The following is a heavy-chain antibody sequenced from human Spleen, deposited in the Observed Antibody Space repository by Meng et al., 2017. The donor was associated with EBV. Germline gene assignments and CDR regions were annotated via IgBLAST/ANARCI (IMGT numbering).Heavy chain of an antibody. CDR1: GGSSSGSD. Sequence: QGPLQQWGAGLLKPSETLSTTCAVYGGSSSGSDWSWIRQPPGKGLEWIGEINLGGNTNYNPSLKSRVSISVDRSKNHFSLKVDSVTAADTAVYYCATWNNNGWYYGYWGQGTLVTVSS. V-gene: IGHV4-34*01. CDR3: ATWNNNGWYYGY. D-gene: IGHD6-19*01. CDR2: INLGGNT. J-gene: IGHJ4*01.